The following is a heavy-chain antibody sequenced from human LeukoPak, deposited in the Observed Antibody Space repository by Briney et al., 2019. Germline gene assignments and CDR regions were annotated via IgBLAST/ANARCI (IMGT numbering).Heavy chain of an antibody. CDR2: IYYSGST. CDR3: ARFGCSSTSCYAPFDY. V-gene: IGHV4-39*07. Sequence: SETLSLTCAVSGGSISTNSYYWGWIRQPPGKGLEWIGSIYYSGSTYYNSSLKSRVTISVDTSKNQFSLKLSSVTAADTAVYYCARFGCSSTSCYAPFDYWGQGTLVTVSS. J-gene: IGHJ4*02. D-gene: IGHD2-2*01. CDR1: GGSISTNSYY.